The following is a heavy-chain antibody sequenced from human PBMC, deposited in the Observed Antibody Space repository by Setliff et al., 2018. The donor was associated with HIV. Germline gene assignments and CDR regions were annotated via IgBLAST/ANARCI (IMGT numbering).Heavy chain of an antibody. D-gene: IGHD2-2*01. CDR3: ARDPVGLYCRSTSCQGGCFDP. V-gene: IGHV4-59*11. CDR2: IYYSETT. J-gene: IGHJ5*02. Sequence: SETLSLTCTVSGASISSHYWSWIRQSPGKGLEWIGRIYYSETTNNNPSLKSRVTISVDTSKNQLALKLRSVTAADTAVYYCARDPVGLYCRSTSCQGGCFDPWGQGTLVTVSS. CDR1: GASISSHY.